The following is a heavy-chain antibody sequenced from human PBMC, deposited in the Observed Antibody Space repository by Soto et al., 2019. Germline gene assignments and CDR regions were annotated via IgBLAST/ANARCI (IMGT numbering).Heavy chain of an antibody. J-gene: IGHJ4*02. Sequence: GESLKISCKGSGYSFTSYWIGWVRQMPGKGLEWMGIIYPGDSDTRYSPPFQGQVTISADKSISTACLQWSSLKASVTAMYYCARREWQQLVPYCFDYWGQGTLVTVSS. D-gene: IGHD6-13*01. V-gene: IGHV5-51*01. CDR1: GYSFTSYW. CDR2: IYPGDSDT. CDR3: ARREWQQLVPYCFDY.